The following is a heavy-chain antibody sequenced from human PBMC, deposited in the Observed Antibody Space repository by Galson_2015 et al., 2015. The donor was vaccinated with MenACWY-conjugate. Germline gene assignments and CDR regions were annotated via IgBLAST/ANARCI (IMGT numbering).Heavy chain of an antibody. Sequence: ETLSLTCSVSGGSIYSSDHWWGWIRQPPGQGLEWIASIYHSETTHYNPSLKSRVSISVDTSTNQFSLKLSSVSAADTAVYYCARLPRGINLILEGSWGQGILVTVSS. CDR2: IYHSETT. CDR3: ARLPRGINLILEGS. V-gene: IGHV4-39*01. J-gene: IGHJ5*02. CDR1: GGSIYSSDHW. D-gene: IGHD3-22*01.